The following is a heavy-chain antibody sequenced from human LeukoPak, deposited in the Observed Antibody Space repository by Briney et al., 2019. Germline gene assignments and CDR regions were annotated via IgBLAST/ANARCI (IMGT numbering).Heavy chain of an antibody. CDR1: GFIFSSYG. CDR3: ARGGAPAVYFDY. CDR2: ISHAGSNE. V-gene: IGHV3-30*03. J-gene: IGHJ4*02. D-gene: IGHD1-26*01. Sequence: GRSLRLSCAASGFIFSSYGMHWIRQAPGKGLEWVALISHAGSNEYYAASVKGRFTISRDNSNNEFYLQMNSLRREDTAVYYCARGGAPAVYFDYWGQGALVTVSS.